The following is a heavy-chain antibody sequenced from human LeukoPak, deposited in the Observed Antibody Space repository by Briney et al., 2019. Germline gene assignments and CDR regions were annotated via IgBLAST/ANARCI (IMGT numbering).Heavy chain of an antibody. CDR2: ISNSGSTI. CDR1: GFTFSSYE. Sequence: GGSLRLSCAASGFTFSSYEMNWVRQAPGKGLEWVSYISNSGSTIYYTDSVKGRFTISRDNAKNSLYLQMNSLRAEDTAMYYCARAHNWKYGSFDFWGQGTLVTVSS. J-gene: IGHJ4*02. V-gene: IGHV3-48*03. D-gene: IGHD1-7*01. CDR3: ARAHNWKYGSFDF.